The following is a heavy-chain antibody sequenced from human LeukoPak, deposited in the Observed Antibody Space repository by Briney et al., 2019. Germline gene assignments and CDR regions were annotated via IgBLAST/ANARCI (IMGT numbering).Heavy chain of an antibody. Sequence: SGTLSLTCTVSGGSISSSSYYWGWIRQPPGEGLEWIGSIYYSGSTYYNPSLKSRVTISVDTSKNQFSLKLSSVTAADTAVYYCARGGGVQRWLQLNWFDPWGQGTLVTVSS. CDR3: ARGGGVQRWLQLNWFDP. V-gene: IGHV4-39*07. CDR1: GGSISSSSYY. J-gene: IGHJ5*02. D-gene: IGHD5-24*01. CDR2: IYYSGST.